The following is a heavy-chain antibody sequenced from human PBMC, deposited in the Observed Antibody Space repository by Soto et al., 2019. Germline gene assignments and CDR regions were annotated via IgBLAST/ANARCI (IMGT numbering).Heavy chain of an antibody. J-gene: IGHJ4*02. Sequence: QVQLMQSGAEVKNPGASVKVSCKASGDTFTYYYIHWVRQAPGQGLEWMGTVNPSGGHTTYAQHFLGRVTMTRDTSTSTLYMELTSLTSDDTAIYYCARGGHVVVVTAALDYWGQGTLVTVSS. D-gene: IGHD2-21*02. V-gene: IGHV1-46*01. CDR2: VNPSGGHT. CDR1: GDTFTYYY. CDR3: ARGGHVVVVTAALDY.